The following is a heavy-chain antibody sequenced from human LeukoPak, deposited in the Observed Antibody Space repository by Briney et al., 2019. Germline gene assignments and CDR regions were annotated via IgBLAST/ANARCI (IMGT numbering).Heavy chain of an antibody. Sequence: AGGSLRLSCAASGFTFSSYWMHWVRQAPGKGLVWVARINSDGYSISYADSVKGRFTISRDNTKNTLYLHVNSLRVEDTAIYYCARATAVAGTDQWGQGTLVTVPS. CDR2: INSDGYSI. D-gene: IGHD6-19*01. V-gene: IGHV3-74*01. CDR1: GFTFSSYW. J-gene: IGHJ4*02. CDR3: ARATAVAGTDQ.